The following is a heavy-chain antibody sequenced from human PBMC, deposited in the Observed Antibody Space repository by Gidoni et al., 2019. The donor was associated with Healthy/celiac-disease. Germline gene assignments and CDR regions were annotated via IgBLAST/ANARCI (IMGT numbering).Heavy chain of an antibody. CDR1: GGSFRGYY. Sequence: QVQLPPWGAGLLKPSATLSLTCAVFGGSFRGYYWSWIRQPPGKGLEWIGEINHSGSTNYNPSLKSRVTISVDTSKNQFSLKLSSVTAADTAVYYCARGPDIVVVPAAMWAFDIWGQGTMVTVSS. CDR3: ARGPDIVVVPAAMWAFDI. V-gene: IGHV4-34*01. D-gene: IGHD2-2*01. J-gene: IGHJ3*02. CDR2: INHSGST.